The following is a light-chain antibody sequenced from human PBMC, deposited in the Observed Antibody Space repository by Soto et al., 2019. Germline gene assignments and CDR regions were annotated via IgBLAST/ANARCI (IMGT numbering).Light chain of an antibody. CDR2: GAS. CDR1: QSVSSD. CDR3: QQYNDWPPFT. V-gene: IGKV3-15*01. Sequence: VMTQSPATLSVSPGERATLSCRASQSVSSDLAWYQQKPGQAPRLLIYGASTRATGIPARFSGSGSGTEFTLTISSLQSEDFAVYYCQQYNDWPPFTFGQGTKLEIK. J-gene: IGKJ2*01.